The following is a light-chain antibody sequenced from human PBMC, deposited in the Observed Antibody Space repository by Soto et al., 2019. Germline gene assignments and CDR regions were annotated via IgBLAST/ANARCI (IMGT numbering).Light chain of an antibody. J-gene: IGKJ5*01. CDR3: QQYDKWPPT. CDR2: GAS. V-gene: IGKV3-15*01. CDR1: QSVSSN. Sequence: EIVMTQSPATLSVSPGERATLSCRASQSVSSNLAWYQQKPGQAPRLLLYGASSRATGIPARFSGSGSGTEFSLTISSLQSEDFAVFYCQQYDKWPPTFGQGTRLEIK.